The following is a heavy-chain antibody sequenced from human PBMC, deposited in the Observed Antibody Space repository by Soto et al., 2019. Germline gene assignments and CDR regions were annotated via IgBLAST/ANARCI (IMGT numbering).Heavy chain of an antibody. D-gene: IGHD4-17*01. CDR2: LLRSGSSA. CDR3: AKDAISGDGIWLMDS. Sequence: GSLRLSCAASGFTFRNYAMTWARQAPGKGLEWVSSLLRSGSSAYYADSVRGRFSISSDTSANSLYLQMDNLRAEDTAIYYCAKDAISGDGIWLMDSWGQGTVVTVSS. CDR1: GFTFRNYA. V-gene: IGHV3-23*01. J-gene: IGHJ5*02.